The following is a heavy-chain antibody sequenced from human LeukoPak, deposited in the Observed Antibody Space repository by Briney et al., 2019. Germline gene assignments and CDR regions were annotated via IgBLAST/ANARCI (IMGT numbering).Heavy chain of an antibody. D-gene: IGHD3-22*01. CDR2: ISSSGSTI. CDR3: ARAGYYDSRGWVDYYYYMDV. J-gene: IGHJ6*03. CDR1: GFTFSSHG. V-gene: IGHV3-48*04. Sequence: GGSLRLSCAASGFTFSSHGMNWVRQAPGKGLEWVSYISSSGSTIYYADSVKGRFTISRDNAKNSLYLQMNSLRAEDTAVYYCARAGYYDSRGWVDYYYYMDVWGKGTTVTISS.